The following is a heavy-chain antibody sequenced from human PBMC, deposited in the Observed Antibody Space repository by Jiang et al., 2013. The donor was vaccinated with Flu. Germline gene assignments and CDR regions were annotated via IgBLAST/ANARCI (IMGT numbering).Heavy chain of an antibody. CDR2: VNSAGGRI. Sequence: GLVQPGGSLRLSCAASGFTLSSDWMHWVRQAPGKGLVWVSGVNSAGGRIIYADSVKGRFTISRDNAKNTLYLQMNSLRAEDTAVYYCARENWDYWGQGTLVTVSS. V-gene: IGHV3-74*01. CDR3: ARENWDY. CDR1: GFTLSSDW. J-gene: IGHJ4*02.